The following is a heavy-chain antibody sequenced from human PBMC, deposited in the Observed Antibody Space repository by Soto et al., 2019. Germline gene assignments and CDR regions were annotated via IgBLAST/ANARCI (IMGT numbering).Heavy chain of an antibody. D-gene: IGHD6-19*01. CDR1: GGSISSYY. Sequence: PSETLSLTCTVSGGSISSYYCSWIRQPPGKGLEWIGYIYYSGSTNYNPSLKSRVTTSVDTSKNQFSLKLSSVTAADTAVYYCARMRGAGNYYYYGMDVWGQGTTVT. V-gene: IGHV4-59*01. J-gene: IGHJ6*02. CDR3: ARMRGAGNYYYYGMDV. CDR2: IYYSGST.